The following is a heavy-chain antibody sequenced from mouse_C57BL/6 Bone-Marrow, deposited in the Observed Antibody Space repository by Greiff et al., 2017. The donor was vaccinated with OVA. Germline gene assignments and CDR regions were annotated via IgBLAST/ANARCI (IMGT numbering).Heavy chain of an antibody. V-gene: IGHV5-6*01. CDR3: ARHENYPAWFAY. J-gene: IGHJ3*01. CDR1: GFTFSSYG. CDR2: ISSGGSYT. Sequence: EVKLMESGGDLVKPGGSLKLSCAASGFTFSSYGMSWVRQTPDKRLEWVATISSGGSYTYYPDSVKGRFTISRDNAKNTLYLQMSSLKSEDTAMYYCARHENYPAWFAYWGQGTLVTVSA.